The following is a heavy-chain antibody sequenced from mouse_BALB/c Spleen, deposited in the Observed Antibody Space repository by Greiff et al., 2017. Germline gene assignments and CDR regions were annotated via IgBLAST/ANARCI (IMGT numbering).Heavy chain of an antibody. V-gene: IGHV10-1*02. CDR2: IRSKSNNYAT. J-gene: IGHJ3*01. CDR1: GFTFNTYA. D-gene: IGHD2-1*01. Sequence: DAGGGLVQPKGSLKLSCAASGFTFNTYAMNWVRQAPGKGLEWVARIRSKSNNYATYYADSVKDRFTISRDDSQSMLYLQMNNLKTEDTAMYYCVREGYYFAYWGQGTLVTVSA. CDR3: VREGYYFAY.